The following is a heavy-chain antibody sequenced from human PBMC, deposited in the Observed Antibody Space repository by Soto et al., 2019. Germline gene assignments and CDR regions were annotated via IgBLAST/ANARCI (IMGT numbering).Heavy chain of an antibody. CDR1: GGTFSSYP. Sequence: SVNVSFKASGGTFSSYPISWVRQAPGQGLEWMGGIIPIFGTAKYAQKFQGRVTITADESTGTAYMELSSLRSEDTAVYYCARGDSSGLYYYYGMDVWGQGTTVTVSS. D-gene: IGHD6-19*01. CDR2: IIPIFGTA. CDR3: ARGDSSGLYYYYGMDV. V-gene: IGHV1-69*13. J-gene: IGHJ6*02.